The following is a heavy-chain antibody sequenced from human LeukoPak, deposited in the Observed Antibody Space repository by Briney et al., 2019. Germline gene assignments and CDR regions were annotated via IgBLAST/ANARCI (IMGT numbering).Heavy chain of an antibody. V-gene: IGHV1-18*01. CDR2: ISAHNGNT. CDR3: ARDLGNYFHF. Sequence: ASVKVSCKASGYSLTSYGISWVRQAPGQGLEWMGWISAHNGNTKYAQEVQGRVTMTTDTSTSTAYMEMRSLRSDDTAVYYCARDLGNYFHFWGQGTLVTVSS. CDR1: GYSLTSYG. D-gene: IGHD3-10*01. J-gene: IGHJ4*02.